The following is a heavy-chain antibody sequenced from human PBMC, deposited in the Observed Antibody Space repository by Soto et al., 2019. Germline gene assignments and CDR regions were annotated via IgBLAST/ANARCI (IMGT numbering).Heavy chain of an antibody. CDR1: GYTFTGYY. CDR3: ARDPFTILGGVRDV. V-gene: IGHV1-2*02. Sequence: QVQLVQSGAEVKKPGASVKVSCKASGYTFTGYYMHWVRQAPGQGLEWMGWINPNSGGTNYAQKFQGRVTMTRDTSISKADMERSRLRSEDTGVYYWARDPFTILGGVRDVWGQGTTVTVSS. J-gene: IGHJ6*02. D-gene: IGHD3-3*01. CDR2: INPNSGGT.